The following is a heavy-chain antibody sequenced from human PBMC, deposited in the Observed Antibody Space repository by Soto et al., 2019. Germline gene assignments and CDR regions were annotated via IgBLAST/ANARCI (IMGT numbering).Heavy chain of an antibody. V-gene: IGHV3-30-3*01. Sequence: VGPQRLSCAASGFTFSSYAMHRVRQAPGKGLEWVAVISYDGSNKYYADSVKGRFTISRNNSKNTLYLQMNSLRAEDTAVYHCARCLRLYYYGMDVWGQGTTVTVSS. CDR3: ARCLRLYYYGMDV. CDR2: ISYDGSNK. J-gene: IGHJ6*02. D-gene: IGHD4-17*01. CDR1: GFTFSSYA.